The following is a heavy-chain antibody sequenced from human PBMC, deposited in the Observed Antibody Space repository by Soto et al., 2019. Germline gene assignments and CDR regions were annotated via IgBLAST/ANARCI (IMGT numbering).Heavy chain of an antibody. CDR1: GFTFSSYG. CDR2: IWYDGSNK. CDR3: AREVRIAVASHDAFDI. D-gene: IGHD6-19*01. V-gene: IGHV3-33*01. J-gene: IGHJ3*02. Sequence: GGSLRLSCAASGFTFSSYGMHWVRQAPGKGLEWVAVIWYDGSNKYYADSVKGRFTISRDNSKNTLYLQMNSLRAEDTAVYYCAREVRIAVASHDAFDIWGQGTMVTVSS.